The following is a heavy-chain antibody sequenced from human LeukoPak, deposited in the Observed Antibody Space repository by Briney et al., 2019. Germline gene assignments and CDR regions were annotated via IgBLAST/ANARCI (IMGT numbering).Heavy chain of an antibody. CDR2: ISWNSASI. CDR3: ARAQTSVAGFFDY. J-gene: IGHJ4*02. D-gene: IGHD6-19*01. Sequence: GGSLRLSCAASGFTFDDYAMHWVRQAPGKGLEWVSGISWNSASIGYADSVKGRFTISRDNAKNSLYLQMNSLRAEDTAVYYCARAQTSVAGFFDYWGQGTLVTVSS. V-gene: IGHV3-9*01. CDR1: GFTFDDYA.